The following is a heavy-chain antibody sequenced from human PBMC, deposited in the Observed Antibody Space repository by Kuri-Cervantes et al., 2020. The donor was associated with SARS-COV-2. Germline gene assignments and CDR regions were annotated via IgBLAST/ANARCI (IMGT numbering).Heavy chain of an antibody. CDR2: ISAGGSST. CDR3: ARASSSWYKDYFDF. Sequence: GGSLRLSCAASGFTFSSYAMSWVRQAPGKGLEWVSAISAGGSSTYYADSVKGRFIISRDNVGKSLYLEMNSLRAEDTAVYYCARASSSWYKDYFDFWGQGALVTCYS. CDR1: GFTFSSYA. J-gene: IGHJ4*02. D-gene: IGHD6-13*01. V-gene: IGHV3-23*01.